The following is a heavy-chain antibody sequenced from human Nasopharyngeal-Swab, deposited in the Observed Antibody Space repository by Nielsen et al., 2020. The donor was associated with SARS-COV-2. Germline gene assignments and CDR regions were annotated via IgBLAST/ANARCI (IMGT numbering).Heavy chain of an antibody. CDR1: GFTFSSYA. CDR3: AREPNPGIAAAGTHDY. D-gene: IGHD6-13*01. Sequence: GESLKISCAASGFTFSSYAMHWVRQAPGKGLEWVAVISYDGSNKYYADSVKGRFTISRDNSKNTLYLQMNSLRAKDTAVYYCAREPNPGIAAAGTHDYWGQGTLVTVSS. J-gene: IGHJ4*02. V-gene: IGHV3-30-3*01. CDR2: ISYDGSNK.